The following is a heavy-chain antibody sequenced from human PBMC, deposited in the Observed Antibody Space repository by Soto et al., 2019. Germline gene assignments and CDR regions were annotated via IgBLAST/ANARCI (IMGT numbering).Heavy chain of an antibody. Sequence: QVQLQQWGAGLLKPSETLSLTCAVYGGSCSGYYWSWIRQHPGKGLEWIGEINHSGSTNYNPSLKRRVTISVDTSKNQFSVKLSYVTAADTAVYFCARCSWTPRFGSWGQGTLVTVSS. CDR2: INHSGST. D-gene: IGHD3-3*01. CDR1: GGSCSGYY. CDR3: ARCSWTPRFGS. J-gene: IGHJ4*02. V-gene: IGHV4-34*01.